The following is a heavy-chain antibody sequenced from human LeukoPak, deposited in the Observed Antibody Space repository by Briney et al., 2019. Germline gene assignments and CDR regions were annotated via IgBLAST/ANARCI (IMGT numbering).Heavy chain of an antibody. CDR1: GGSISGDGYS. D-gene: IGHD6-13*01. CDR3: ARGPHSPTHSSSWHENWFDP. V-gene: IGHV4-30-2*01. Sequence: SETLSLTCAVSGGSISGDGYSWSWIRQPPGKGLEWIGYIYQSVTYYNPSLKSRLTISVDRSKNQFSLRLSSVTAADTAVYYCARGPHSPTHSSSWHENWFDPWGQGTLVTVSS. J-gene: IGHJ5*02. CDR2: IYQSVT.